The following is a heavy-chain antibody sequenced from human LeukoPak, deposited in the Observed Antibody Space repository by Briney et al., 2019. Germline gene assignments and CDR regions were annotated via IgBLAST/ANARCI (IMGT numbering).Heavy chain of an antibody. CDR3: AREDPLTTVTTPLAEYFQH. D-gene: IGHD4-17*01. V-gene: IGHV3-33*01. CDR2: IWYDGSNK. CDR1: GFTFSNYG. Sequence: PGGSLRLSCAASGFTFSNYGMHWVRQAPGKGLEWVAVIWYDGSNKYYADSVKGRFTISRDNSKNTLYLQMDSLRAEDTAVYYCAREDPLTTVTTPLAEYFQHWGQGTLVTVSS. J-gene: IGHJ1*01.